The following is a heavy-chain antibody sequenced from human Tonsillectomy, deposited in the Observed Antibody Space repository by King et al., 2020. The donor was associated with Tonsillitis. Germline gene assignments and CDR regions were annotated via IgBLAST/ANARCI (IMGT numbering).Heavy chain of an antibody. D-gene: IGHD3-22*01. CDR3: ARFPDYYDSSGEGVGDY. Sequence: QVQLQESGPGLVKPSETLSLTCAVSGYSISSGYYWGWIRQPPGKGLEWIGSIYHSGSTYYNPSLKSRVTISVDTSKNQFSLKLSSVTAADTAVYYCARFPDYYDSSGEGVGDYWGQGTLVTVSS. V-gene: IGHV4-38-2*01. CDR1: GYSISSGYY. J-gene: IGHJ4*02. CDR2: IYHSGST.